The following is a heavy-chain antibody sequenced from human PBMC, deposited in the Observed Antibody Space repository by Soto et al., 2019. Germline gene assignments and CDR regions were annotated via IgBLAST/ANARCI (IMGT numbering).Heavy chain of an antibody. V-gene: IGHV3-53*01. D-gene: IGHD5-18*01. J-gene: IGHJ4*02. Sequence: EVQLVESGGGLIQPGGSLRLSCAASGFTVSNNYMTWVRQAPGKGLEWVSFIYSSGSTYYADSVNDRFTISRDNFKNTLYLQMNSLRAEDTAVYYCARGYSYTQPVFDYWGLGTLVTVSS. CDR1: GFTVSNNY. CDR2: IYSSGST. CDR3: ARGYSYTQPVFDY.